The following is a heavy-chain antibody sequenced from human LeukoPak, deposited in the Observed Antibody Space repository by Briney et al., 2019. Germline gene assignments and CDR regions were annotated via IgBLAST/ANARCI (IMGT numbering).Heavy chain of an antibody. Sequence: GRSLRLSCAASGFTFNSYGMHWVRQAPGKGLEWVAVISYDGSNKHYADSVKGRFSISRDNSKNTLYLQMNSLRAEDTAVYYCAKDYGSGSYFYDAFDIWGQGTMVTVSS. D-gene: IGHD3-10*01. V-gene: IGHV3-30*18. CDR2: ISYDGSNK. J-gene: IGHJ3*02. CDR3: AKDYGSGSYFYDAFDI. CDR1: GFTFNSYG.